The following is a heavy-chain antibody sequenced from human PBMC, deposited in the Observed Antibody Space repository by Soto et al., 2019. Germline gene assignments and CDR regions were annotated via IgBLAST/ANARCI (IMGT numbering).Heavy chain of an antibody. CDR2: IYPGDSDT. Sequence: PGESLKISCKGSGYSFTSYWIGWVRQMPGKGLEWMGIIYPGDSDTRYSPSFQGQVTISADKSISTAYLQWSSLKAADTAVYYCARRVGWLKGAFDFWGQGTLVTVSS. V-gene: IGHV5-51*01. J-gene: IGHJ4*02. D-gene: IGHD3-3*01. CDR3: ARRVGWLKGAFDF. CDR1: GYSFTSYW.